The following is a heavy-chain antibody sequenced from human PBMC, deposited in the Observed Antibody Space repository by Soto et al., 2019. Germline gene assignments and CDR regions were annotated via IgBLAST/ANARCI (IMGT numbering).Heavy chain of an antibody. J-gene: IGHJ6*03. V-gene: IGHV3-13*01. Sequence: PGGSLRLSCAASGFTFSSYDMHWVRQAPGKGLEWVSAIGTAGDTYYPGSVKGRFTISRGNAKNSLYLQMNSLRAGDTAVYYCARGAPAIAYYYYMDVWGKGTTVTVSS. CDR3: ARGAPAIAYYYYMDV. CDR1: GFTFSSYD. CDR2: IGTAGDT. D-gene: IGHD2-2*02.